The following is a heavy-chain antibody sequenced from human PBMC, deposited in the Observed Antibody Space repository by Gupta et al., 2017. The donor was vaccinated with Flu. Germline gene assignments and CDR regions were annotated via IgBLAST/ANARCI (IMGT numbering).Heavy chain of an antibody. CDR2: FGGSGLST. V-gene: IGHV3-23*01. CDR1: GFPFSLFA. Sequence: EVQLLASGGGLIQPGGSLRLSCAASGFPFSLFAMSWVRQAPGKGLEWVSGFGGSGLSTSYADSVKGRFTISRDDSKNTVYLQMNSLRAEDTAVYYCAKDRSRALGYYGMDAWGQGTTVTVSS. CDR3: AKDRSRALGYYGMDA. J-gene: IGHJ6*01.